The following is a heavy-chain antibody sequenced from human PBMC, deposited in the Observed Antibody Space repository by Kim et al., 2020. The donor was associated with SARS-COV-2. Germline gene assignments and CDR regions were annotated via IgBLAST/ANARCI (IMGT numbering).Heavy chain of an antibody. V-gene: IGHV4-39*01. D-gene: IGHD3-3*01. CDR2: IYYSGST. Sequence: SETLSLTCTVSGGSISSSSYYWGWIRQPPGKGLEWIGSIYYSGSTYYNPSLKSRVTISVDTSKNQFSLKLSSVTAADTAVYYCARTFFVAESDIWGQGTMVTVSS. CDR1: GGSISSSSYY. CDR3: ARTFFVAESDI. J-gene: IGHJ3*02.